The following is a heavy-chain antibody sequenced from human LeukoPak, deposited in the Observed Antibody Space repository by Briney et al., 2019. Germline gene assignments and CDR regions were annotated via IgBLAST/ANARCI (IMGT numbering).Heavy chain of an antibody. CDR2: IKQDGSEK. V-gene: IGHV3-7*01. Sequence: GGSLRLSCAASGFSFSSFGMSWVRQAPGKGLEWVANIKQDGSEKYYVDSVKGRFTISRDNAKKSLYLQMDSLRGEDTALYYYARDSVDCRGCAFDLWGQGTMVTVSS. CDR1: GFSFSSFG. CDR3: ARDSVDCRGCAFDL. D-gene: IGHD3-10*01. J-gene: IGHJ3*01.